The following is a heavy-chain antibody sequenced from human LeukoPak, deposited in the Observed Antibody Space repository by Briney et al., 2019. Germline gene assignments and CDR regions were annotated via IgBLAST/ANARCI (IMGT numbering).Heavy chain of an antibody. J-gene: IGHJ1*01. CDR1: GFTFSNYA. V-gene: IGHV3-23*01. CDR3: ARPDYGSGSFYFQH. CDR2: ISGSGDST. D-gene: IGHD3-10*01. Sequence: PGGSLRLSCAASGFTFSNYAMSWVRQAPGKGLEWVSVISGSGDSTYYADSVKGRFTISRDNSKNTLYLQMNSLRAEDTAVYYCARPDYGSGSFYFQHWGQGTLVTVSS.